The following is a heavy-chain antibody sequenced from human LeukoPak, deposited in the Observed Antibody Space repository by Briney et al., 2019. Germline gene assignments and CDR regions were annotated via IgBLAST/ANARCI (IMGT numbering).Heavy chain of an antibody. CDR1: GFTFSSYA. D-gene: IGHD1-26*01. Sequence: GGSLRPSRAASGFTFSSYAMHWVRQAPSKGMEWVAVISYDGNNRYYADSVEGRLTISRDDSRSTLFLQMNSLGAEDTALYFCARDQTVGVTTGGYCDSWGQGTLVTVSS. J-gene: IGHJ4*02. CDR3: ARDQTVGVTTGGYCDS. V-gene: IGHV3-30-3*01. CDR2: ISYDGNNR.